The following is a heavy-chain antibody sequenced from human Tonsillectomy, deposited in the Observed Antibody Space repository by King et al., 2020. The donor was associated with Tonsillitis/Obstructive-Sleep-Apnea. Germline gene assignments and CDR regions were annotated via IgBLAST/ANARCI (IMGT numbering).Heavy chain of an antibody. V-gene: IGHV2-5*02. CDR3: AHRRDHKRAFDY. Sequence: QVTLKESGPTLVKPPQTLTLTCTFSGFSLSTSGVGVGWIRQPPGKALEWLALIYWDDAKRYSPSLKNRLTITKDTSKNQVVLTMTNMDPIDTAAYYCAHRRDHKRAFDYWGQGTLVTVSS. J-gene: IGHJ4*02. CDR1: GFSLSTSGVG. CDR2: IYWDDAK. D-gene: IGHD1-14*01.